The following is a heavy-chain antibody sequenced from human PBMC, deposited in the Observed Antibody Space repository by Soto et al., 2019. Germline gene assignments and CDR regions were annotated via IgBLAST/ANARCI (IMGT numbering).Heavy chain of an antibody. CDR1: SGSISSSNW. CDR2: IYHSGST. V-gene: IGHV4-4*02. J-gene: IGHJ3*02. CDR3: ASGGAAAIMEAFDI. Sequence: QVQLQESGPGLVKPSGTLSLTCAVSSGSISSSNWWSWVRQPPGKGLEWIGEIYHSGSTNYNPSLKSRVTISVDKAKTQFSLKLSSVTAADTAVYYCASGGAAAIMEAFDIWGQGTMVTVSS. D-gene: IGHD6-13*01.